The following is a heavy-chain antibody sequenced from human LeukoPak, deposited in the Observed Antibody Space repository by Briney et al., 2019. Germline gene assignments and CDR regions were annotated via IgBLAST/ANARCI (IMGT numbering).Heavy chain of an antibody. CDR2: ISSSGSTI. CDR3: ARAGTVTTTEYYFDY. CDR1: GFTFSDYY. V-gene: IGHV3-11*01. J-gene: IGHJ4*02. D-gene: IGHD4-17*01. Sequence: PGGSLRLSCAASGFTFSDYYMSWIRQAPGKGLEWVSYISSSGSTIYYADSVKGRFTISRDNAKNSLYLQMNSLRAEDTAVYYCARAGTVTTTEYYFDYWGQGTLVTVSS.